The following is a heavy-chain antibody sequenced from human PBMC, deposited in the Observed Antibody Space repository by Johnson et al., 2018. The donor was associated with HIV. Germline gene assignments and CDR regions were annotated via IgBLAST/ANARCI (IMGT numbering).Heavy chain of an antibody. J-gene: IGHJ3*02. CDR1: GFTFSSYA. Sequence: VQLVESGGGVVQPGRSLRLSCAAPGFTFSSYAMHWVRQAPGKGLEWVALISYDGSYKYYADSVKGRFTISRDNSKNTLYLQMNSLRAEDTALYYCARGITGNRGDAFDIWGQGTMVTVSS. CDR2: ISYDGSYK. D-gene: IGHD1-20*01. V-gene: IGHV3-30*04. CDR3: ARGITGNRGDAFDI.